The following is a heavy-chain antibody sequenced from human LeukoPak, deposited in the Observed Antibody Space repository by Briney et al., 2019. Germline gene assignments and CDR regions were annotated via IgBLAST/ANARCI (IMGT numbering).Heavy chain of an antibody. CDR2: IWSDGNKQ. Sequence: GGSLRLSCAASGFIFSNYGMHWFRQAPGKGLEWVSFIWSDGNKQNYADSVKGRFTITRDNSKNTVYLQMNSLRVEDTAVYYCANKDYWGQGTLVTVSS. J-gene: IGHJ4*02. CDR3: ANKDY. CDR1: GFIFSNYG. V-gene: IGHV3-30*02.